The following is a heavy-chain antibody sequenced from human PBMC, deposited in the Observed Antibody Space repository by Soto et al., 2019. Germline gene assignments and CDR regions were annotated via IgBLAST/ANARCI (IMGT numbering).Heavy chain of an antibody. D-gene: IGHD3-3*01. Sequence: GASVKVSCKASGYTFTSYGISWVRQAPGQGLEWMGWISAYNGNTNYAQKLQGRVTMTTDTSTSTAYMELRSLRSDDTAVYYCARVIRILRFVEWLPDFPDYWGQGTLVTVSS. CDR2: ISAYNGNT. CDR3: ARVIRILRFVEWLPDFPDY. CDR1: GYTFTSYG. J-gene: IGHJ4*02. V-gene: IGHV1-18*01.